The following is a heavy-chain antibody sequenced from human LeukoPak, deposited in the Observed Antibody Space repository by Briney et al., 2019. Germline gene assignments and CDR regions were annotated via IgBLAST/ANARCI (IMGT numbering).Heavy chain of an antibody. CDR2: IAYDGSRA. J-gene: IGHJ4*02. V-gene: IGHV3-33*01. D-gene: IGHD1-14*01. CDR3: TRYNNDHFDY. CDR1: GFTLGGYG. Sequence: GGSLRLSCAGSGFTLGGYGMHWFRQTPGKGLEWVAVIAYDGSRAFYADSVKGRFTISRDNSENTMSVQMDDLRAEDTAVYYCTRYNNDHFDYWGQGTLVTVSS.